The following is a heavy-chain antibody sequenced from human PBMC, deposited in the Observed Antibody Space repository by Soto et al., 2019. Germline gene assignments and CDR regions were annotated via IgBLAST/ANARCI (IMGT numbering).Heavy chain of an antibody. Sequence: SETLSLTCTVSGGSISSYYWSWIRQPPGKGLEGIGYIYYSGSTNYNPSLKRRVTISVDTSKNQFSLKLSSVTAADTAVYYCARRTPDFWSGYYFDYWGQGTLVTVSS. V-gene: IGHV4-59*01. J-gene: IGHJ4*02. CDR2: IYYSGST. CDR1: GGSISSYY. D-gene: IGHD3-3*01. CDR3: ARRTPDFWSGYYFDY.